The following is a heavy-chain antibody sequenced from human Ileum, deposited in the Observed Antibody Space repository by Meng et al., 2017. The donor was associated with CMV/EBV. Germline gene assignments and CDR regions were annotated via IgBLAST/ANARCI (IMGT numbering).Heavy chain of an antibody. D-gene: IGHD3-16*01. Sequence: EVQLGESGGGLVQAGGSLRLSCAASGFTVSSSYMSWVRQAPGKGLEWVSVIYSGDTTYYADSVKGRFTISRDNSKNTLYLQMNSLRAEDTAVYYCARDRSYADYWGQGTLVTVSS. J-gene: IGHJ4*02. CDR3: ARDRSYADY. CDR1: GFTVSSSY. V-gene: IGHV3-66*01. CDR2: IYSGDTT.